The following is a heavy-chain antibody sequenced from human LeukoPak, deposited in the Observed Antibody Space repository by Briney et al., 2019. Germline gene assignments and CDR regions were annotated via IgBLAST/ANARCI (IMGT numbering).Heavy chain of an antibody. D-gene: IGHD6-19*01. Sequence: GGSLRLSCAASGFTFSSYGMHWVRQAPGKGLEWVTFIRYDGSNKYYADSVKGRFTISRDNSKNTLYLQMNSLRAEDTAVYYCANLPGYSSGWYDYFDYWGLGTLVTVSS. CDR2: IRYDGSNK. CDR3: ANLPGYSSGWYDYFDY. CDR1: GFTFSSYG. V-gene: IGHV3-30*02. J-gene: IGHJ4*02.